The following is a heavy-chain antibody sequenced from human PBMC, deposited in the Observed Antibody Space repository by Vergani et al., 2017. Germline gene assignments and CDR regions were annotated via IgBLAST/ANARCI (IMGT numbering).Heavy chain of an antibody. CDR3: AKEGSSWYGAFDY. CDR1: GFTFSSYA. Sequence: EVQLLESGGGLVQPGGSLRLSCAASGFTFSSYATNWVRQAPGKGLEWVSSISGSGGSTYYADSVKDRFTISRDNSKNKLYLQMNSLRAEDTAVYYCAKEGSSWYGAFDYWGQGTLVTVSS. J-gene: IGHJ4*02. V-gene: IGHV3-23*01. CDR2: ISGSGGST. D-gene: IGHD6-13*01.